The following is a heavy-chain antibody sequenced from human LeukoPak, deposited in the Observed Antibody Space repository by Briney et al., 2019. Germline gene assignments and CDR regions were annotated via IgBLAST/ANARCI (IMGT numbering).Heavy chain of an antibody. CDR3: AASYDSSGYYVFDY. J-gene: IGHJ4*02. CDR2: INPNSGGT. CDR1: GYTFTGYY. Sequence: ASVKVSCKASGYTFTGYYMHWVRQAPGQGLERMGWINPNSGGTNYAQKFQGRVTMTRDTSISTAYMELSRLRSDDTAVYYCAASYDSSGYYVFDYWGQGTLVTVSS. D-gene: IGHD3-22*01. V-gene: IGHV1-2*02.